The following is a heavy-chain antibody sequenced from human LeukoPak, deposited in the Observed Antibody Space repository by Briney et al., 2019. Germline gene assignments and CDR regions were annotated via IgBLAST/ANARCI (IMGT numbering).Heavy chain of an antibody. CDR2: IYYSGST. D-gene: IGHD6-19*01. CDR1: GGSISSSSYY. V-gene: IGHV4-39*07. CDR3: ARVRSGWPPDP. J-gene: IGHJ5*02. Sequence: SETLSLTCTVSGGSISSSSYYWGWIRQPPGKGLEWIGSIYYSGSTYYNPSLKSRVTISVDTSKNQFSLKLSSVTAADTAVYYCARVRSGWPPDPWGQGTLVTVSS.